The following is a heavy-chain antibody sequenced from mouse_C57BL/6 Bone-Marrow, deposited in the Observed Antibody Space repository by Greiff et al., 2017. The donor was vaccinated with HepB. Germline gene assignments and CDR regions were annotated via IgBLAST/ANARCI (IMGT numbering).Heavy chain of an antibody. CDR3: ARGDYDGYWYFDV. V-gene: IGHV14-3*01. Sequence: EVQLVESVAELVRPGASVKLSCTASGFNIKNTYMHWVKQRPEQGLEWIGRIDPANGNTKYAPKFQGKATITADTSSNTAYLQLSSLTSEDTAIYYCARGDYDGYWYFDVWGTGTTVTVSS. CDR2: IDPANGNT. J-gene: IGHJ1*03. CDR1: GFNIKNTY. D-gene: IGHD2-4*01.